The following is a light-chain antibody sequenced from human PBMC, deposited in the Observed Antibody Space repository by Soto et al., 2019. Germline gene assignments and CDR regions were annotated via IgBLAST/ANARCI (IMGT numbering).Light chain of an antibody. CDR1: QGISNY. J-gene: IGKJ4*01. Sequence: DIQMTQSPSSLSASVGDRVTITCRASQGISNYLAWYQQIPGKVPKLLISAASTLQSGVPSRFSGSGSRTDFTLTISSLQPDDVATYCCQKYTNVPTFGGGTKVEIK. V-gene: IGKV1-27*01. CDR3: QKYTNVPT. CDR2: AAS.